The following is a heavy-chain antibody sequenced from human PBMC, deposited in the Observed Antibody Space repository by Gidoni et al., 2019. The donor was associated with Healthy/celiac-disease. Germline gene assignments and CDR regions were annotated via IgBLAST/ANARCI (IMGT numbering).Heavy chain of an antibody. CDR1: GFTFSSYA. CDR3: ARDNGYSYGHSRSDAFDI. V-gene: IGHV3-30*04. J-gene: IGHJ3*02. Sequence: QVQLVESGGGVVQPGRSLRLSCAASGFTFSSYALHWVRQAPGKGLEWVAVISYDGSNKYYADSVKGRFTISRDNSKNTLYLQMNSLRAEDTAVYYCARDNGYSYGHSRSDAFDIWGQGTMVTVSS. CDR2: ISYDGSNK. D-gene: IGHD5-18*01.